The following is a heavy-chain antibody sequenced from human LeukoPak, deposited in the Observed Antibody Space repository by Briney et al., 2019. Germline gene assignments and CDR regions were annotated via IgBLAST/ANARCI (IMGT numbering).Heavy chain of an antibody. CDR1: GFTFSSYG. J-gene: IGHJ5*02. CDR3: ARDLDWGAFDA. CDR2: ISGNGFST. V-gene: IGHV3-23*01. D-gene: IGHD3-9*01. Sequence: GGSLRLSCAASGFTFSSYGMSWVRQAPGKGLEWISGISGNGFSTYYADSVKGRFTISRDNSKNTVSLQMNSLRAEDTAPYYCARDLDWGAFDAWGQGTLVTVSS.